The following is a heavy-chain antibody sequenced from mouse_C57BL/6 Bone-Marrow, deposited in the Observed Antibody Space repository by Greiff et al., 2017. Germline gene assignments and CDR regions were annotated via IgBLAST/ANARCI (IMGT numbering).Heavy chain of an antibody. CDR1: GYTFTEYT. D-gene: IGHD2-5*01. Sequence: VQRVESGAELVKPGASVKLSCKASGYTFTEYTIHWVKQRSGQGLEWIGWFYPGSGSIKYNEKFKDKATLTADKSSITVYMELSRLTSEDSAVYFCARHEDKSNFPWFAYWGQGTLVTVSA. J-gene: IGHJ3*01. V-gene: IGHV1-62-2*01. CDR3: ARHEDKSNFPWFAY. CDR2: FYPGSGSI.